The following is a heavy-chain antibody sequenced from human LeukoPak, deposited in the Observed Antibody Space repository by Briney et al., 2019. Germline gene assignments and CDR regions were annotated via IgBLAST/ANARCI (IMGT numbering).Heavy chain of an antibody. J-gene: IGHJ4*02. Sequence: GWSLRLSCAASGFTFTSYAMSWVRQAPGKGLEWVSTISSSGGSTYYAGSVKGRSTISRDNSKNTLYLQMNSLRAEDTAVYYCARDSGSYYFDYWGQGTLVTVSS. D-gene: IGHD1-26*01. CDR3: ARDSGSYYFDY. V-gene: IGHV3-23*01. CDR2: ISSSGGST. CDR1: GFTFTSYA.